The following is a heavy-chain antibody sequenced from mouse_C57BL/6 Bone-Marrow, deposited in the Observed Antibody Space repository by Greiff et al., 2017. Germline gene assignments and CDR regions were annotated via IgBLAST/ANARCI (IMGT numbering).Heavy chain of an antibody. CDR1: GFTFSDYG. Sequence: EVQLQESGGGLVKPGGSLKLSCAASGFTFSDYGMHWVRQAPEKGLEWVAYISSGSSTIYYADTVKGRFTISTDNAKNTRYLQMTNLRSEDTAMYYCARGFYYDYGRLFMDYCGQGTSVTVSS. CDR3: ARGFYYDYGRLFMDY. D-gene: IGHD2-4*01. J-gene: IGHJ4*01. V-gene: IGHV5-17*01. CDR2: ISSGSSTI.